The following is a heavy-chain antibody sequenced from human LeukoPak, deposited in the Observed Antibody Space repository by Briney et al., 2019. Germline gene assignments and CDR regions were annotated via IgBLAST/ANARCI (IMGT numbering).Heavy chain of an antibody. J-gene: IGHJ5*02. V-gene: IGHV1-18*01. CDR2: ITTYNGNT. Sequence: ASVKVSCKASGYTFINYGITWVRQAPGQGLEWMGWITTYNGNTYYAQNFQGRVTMTADTYTSTDYMEVRSLRSDDTAVYYCARLSPPIASFCSGGTCYSGGFDPWGQGTLVTVSS. D-gene: IGHD2-15*01. CDR3: ARLSPPIASFCSGGTCYSGGFDP. CDR1: GYTFINYG.